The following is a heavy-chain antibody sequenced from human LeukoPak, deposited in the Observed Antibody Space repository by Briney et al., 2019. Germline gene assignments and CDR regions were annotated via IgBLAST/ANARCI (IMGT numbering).Heavy chain of an antibody. V-gene: IGHV1-18*04. Sequence: GASVKVSCKTSGYTFAGYYIHWVRQAPGQGLEWMGWISTYHGDTNYAQKLQGRVTMTTDTSTSTAYMELRSLRSDDTAVYYCARAGNWNGNVYSYYYYMDVWGKGTTVTVSS. CDR1: GYTFAGYY. CDR3: ARAGNWNGNVYSYYYYMDV. D-gene: IGHD1-1*01. CDR2: ISTYHGDT. J-gene: IGHJ6*03.